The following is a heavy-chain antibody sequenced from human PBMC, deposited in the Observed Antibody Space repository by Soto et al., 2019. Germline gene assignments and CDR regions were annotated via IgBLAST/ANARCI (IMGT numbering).Heavy chain of an antibody. J-gene: IGHJ5*02. V-gene: IGHV1-58*01. CDR3: AADYGSGSYRVRFDP. D-gene: IGHD3-10*01. Sequence: SVKVSCKASGFTFTSSAVQWVRQARGQRLEWIGWIVVGSGNTNYAQKFQERVTITRDMSTSTAYMELSSLRSEDTAVYYCAADYGSGSYRVRFDPWGQGTLVTVSS. CDR1: GFTFTSSA. CDR2: IVVGSGNT.